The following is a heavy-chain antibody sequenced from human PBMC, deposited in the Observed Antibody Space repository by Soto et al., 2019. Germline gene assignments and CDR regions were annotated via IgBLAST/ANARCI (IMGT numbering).Heavy chain of an antibody. CDR1: GGSISSSSYY. CDR3: ATHKEGAVAGLTY. J-gene: IGHJ4*02. V-gene: IGHV4-39*01. Sequence: SETLSLTCTVSGGSISSSSYYWGWIRQPPGKGLEWIGSIYYSGSTYYNPSLKSRVTISVDTSKNQFSLKLSSVTAADTAVYYCATHKEGAVAGLTYWGQGNLVTVSS. CDR2: IYYSGST. D-gene: IGHD6-19*01.